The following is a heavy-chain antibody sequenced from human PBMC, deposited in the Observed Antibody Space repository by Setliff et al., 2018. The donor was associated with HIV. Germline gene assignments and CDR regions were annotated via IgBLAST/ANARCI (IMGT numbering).Heavy chain of an antibody. CDR2: IYYSGST. CDR3: ARVVPAKNYYDSSPYFDY. Sequence: PETLSLTCTVSGGSISSYYWSWIRQPPGKGLEWIGYIYYSGSTNYNPSLKSRVTISVDTSKNQFSLKLSSVTAADTAVYYCARVVPAKNYYDSSPYFDYWDQGTLVTVSS. D-gene: IGHD3-22*01. CDR1: GGSISSYY. V-gene: IGHV4-59*01. J-gene: IGHJ4*02.